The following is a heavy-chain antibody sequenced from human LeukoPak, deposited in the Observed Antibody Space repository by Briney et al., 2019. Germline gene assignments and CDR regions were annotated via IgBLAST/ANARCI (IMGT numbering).Heavy chain of an antibody. CDR2: ISYDGSNK. CDR3: AKYVGATGFDY. CDR1: GFTFSSYG. J-gene: IGHJ4*02. V-gene: IGHV3-30*18. Sequence: GRSLRLSCAASGFTFSSYGMHWVRQAPGKGLEWVSVISYDGSNKYYADSVKGRFTISRDNSKNTLYLQMNSLRAEDTAVYYCAKYVGATGFDYWGQGTLVTVSS. D-gene: IGHD1-26*01.